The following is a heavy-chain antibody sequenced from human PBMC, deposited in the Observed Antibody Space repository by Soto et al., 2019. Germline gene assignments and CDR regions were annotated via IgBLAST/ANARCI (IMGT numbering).Heavy chain of an antibody. CDR1: GFTLGAYS. Sequence: HPGGSLRLSCVVSGFTLGAYSMNWVRQAPGKGLEWVSYISDSGSRMYYADSVKGRFTISRDSARNSLFLQMNSLRAEDTAVYYCAPQGVGATGYLYWGQGTLVTVSS. CDR3: APQGVGATGYLY. CDR2: ISDSGSRM. J-gene: IGHJ4*02. V-gene: IGHV3-48*01. D-gene: IGHD1-26*01.